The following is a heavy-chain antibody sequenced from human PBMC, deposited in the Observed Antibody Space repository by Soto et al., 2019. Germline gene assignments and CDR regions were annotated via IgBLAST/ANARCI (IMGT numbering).Heavy chain of an antibody. CDR3: ARDLGIAAR. CDR2: ISGSSTTI. CDR1: GFTFSSYS. D-gene: IGHD6-6*01. J-gene: IGHJ4*02. Sequence: EVQLVESGGGLVQPGGSLRLSCAASGFTFSSYSMNWVRQAPGKGLEWGSYISGSSTTIYYADSVKGRFTISRDNAKNSLYLQMNSVRDGDTAVYYCARDLGIAARWGQGSLVTVSS. V-gene: IGHV3-48*02.